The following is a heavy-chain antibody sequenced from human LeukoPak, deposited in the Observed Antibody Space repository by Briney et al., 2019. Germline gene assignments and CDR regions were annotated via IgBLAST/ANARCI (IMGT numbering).Heavy chain of an antibody. CDR2: IYYSGST. J-gene: IGHJ4*02. Sequence: PSETLSLTCAVYGGSFSGYYWSWIRQPPGKGLEWIGYIYYSGSTNYNPSLKSRVTISVDTSKNQFSLKLSSVTAADTAVYYCARAPGYSSSWSTDYWGQGTLVTVSS. V-gene: IGHV4-59*01. D-gene: IGHD6-13*01. CDR3: ARAPGYSSSWSTDY. CDR1: GGSFSGYY.